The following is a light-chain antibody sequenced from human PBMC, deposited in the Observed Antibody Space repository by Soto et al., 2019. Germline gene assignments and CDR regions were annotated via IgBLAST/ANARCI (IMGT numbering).Light chain of an antibody. J-gene: IGKJ1*01. CDR1: QSISNY. CDR3: QHYNSYSEA. CDR2: DAS. V-gene: IGKV1-5*01. Sequence: DIQMTQSPSYLSASVGDRITITCRASQSISNYLNWYQQKSGKAPKLLIYDASSLESGVPSRFSGSGSGTEFTLTISSLQPDDFATYYCQHYNSYSEAFGQGTKVDI.